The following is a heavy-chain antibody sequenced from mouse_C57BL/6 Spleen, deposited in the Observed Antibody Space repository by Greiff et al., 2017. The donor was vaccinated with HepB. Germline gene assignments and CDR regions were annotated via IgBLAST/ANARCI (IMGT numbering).Heavy chain of an antibody. J-gene: IGHJ3*01. D-gene: IGHD2-5*01. CDR1: GYTFTDYY. Sequence: VQLQQSGPVLVKPGASVKMSCKASGYTFTDYYMNWVKQIHGKSLEWIGVINPYNGGTSYNQKFKGKATLTVDKSSSTAYMELNSLTSEDSAVYYCARGGYSNPAWFAYWGQGTLVTVSA. CDR3: ARGGYSNPAWFAY. CDR2: INPYNGGT. V-gene: IGHV1-19*01.